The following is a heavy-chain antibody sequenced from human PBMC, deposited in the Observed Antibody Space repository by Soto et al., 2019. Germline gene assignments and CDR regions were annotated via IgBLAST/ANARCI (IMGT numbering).Heavy chain of an antibody. Sequence: LRLSCAASGFTFSSYAMSWVRQAPGKGLEWVSAISGSGGSTYYADSVKGRFTISRDNSKNTLYLQMNSLRAEDTAVYYCAKARSGATYNWFDPWGQGTLVTVSS. V-gene: IGHV3-23*01. CDR3: AKARSGATYNWFDP. CDR2: ISGSGGST. D-gene: IGHD1-26*01. CDR1: GFTFSSYA. J-gene: IGHJ5*02.